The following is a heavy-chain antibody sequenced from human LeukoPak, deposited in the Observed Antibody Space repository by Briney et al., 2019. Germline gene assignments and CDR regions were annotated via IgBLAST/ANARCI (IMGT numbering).Heavy chain of an antibody. Sequence: ASVKVSCKASGYTFPSYDINWVRQATGRGLEWMGWMNPNSGNTGYAQKFQGRVTMTRNTSISTAYMELSSLRSEDTAVYYCARGNRRGYRNHDAFDIWGQGTMVTVSS. J-gene: IGHJ3*02. V-gene: IGHV1-8*01. CDR3: ARGNRRGYRNHDAFDI. CDR1: GYTFPSYD. CDR2: MNPNSGNT. D-gene: IGHD5-18*01.